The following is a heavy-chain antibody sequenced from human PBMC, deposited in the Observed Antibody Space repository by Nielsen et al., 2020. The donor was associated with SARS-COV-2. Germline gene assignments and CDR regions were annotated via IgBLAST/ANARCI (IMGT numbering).Heavy chain of an antibody. Sequence: GESLKISCSASGFTFSSTWMDWVRQAPGQGLAWVSRINPSGSGTAYADSVKGRFAVSRDNAGNTVVLQIHSLRVEDTAVYYCAGGADFWSGTQKYYMDVWGKGTTVTVSS. D-gene: IGHD3-3*01. V-gene: IGHV3-74*01. CDR3: AGGADFWSGTQKYYMDV. CDR2: INPSGSGT. J-gene: IGHJ6*03. CDR1: GFTFSSTW.